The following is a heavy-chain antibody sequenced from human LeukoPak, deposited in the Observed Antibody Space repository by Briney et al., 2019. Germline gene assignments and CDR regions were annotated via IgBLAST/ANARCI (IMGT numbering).Heavy chain of an antibody. J-gene: IGHJ4*02. CDR2: ITPSGST. D-gene: IGHD3-22*01. Sequence: SETLSLTCVVYGGSFSGYFWSWVRQPPGKGLEWIGEITPSGSTNYSPSLKSRVSISIEKSKKKLSLRLTSVTAADSAVYYCASSFYYDSRDYWGQGTLVTVSS. V-gene: IGHV4-34*01. CDR1: GGSFSGYF. CDR3: ASSFYYDSRDY.